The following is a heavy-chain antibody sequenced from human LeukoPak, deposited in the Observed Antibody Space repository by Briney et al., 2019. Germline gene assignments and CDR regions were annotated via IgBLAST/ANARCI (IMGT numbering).Heavy chain of an antibody. D-gene: IGHD4-17*01. Sequence: GASVKVSCKASGGTFSSYAISWVRQAPGQGLEWMGWINPNSGGTNYAQKFQGRVTMTRDTSISTAYMELSRLRSDDTAVYYCARVGGGLKGLRPYNPDAFDIWGQGTMVTVSS. CDR2: INPNSGGT. J-gene: IGHJ3*02. V-gene: IGHV1-2*02. CDR1: GGTFSSYA. CDR3: ARVGGGLKGLRPYNPDAFDI.